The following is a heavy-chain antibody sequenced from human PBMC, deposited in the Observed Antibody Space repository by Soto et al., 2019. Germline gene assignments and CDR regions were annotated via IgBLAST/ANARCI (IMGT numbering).Heavy chain of an antibody. V-gene: IGHV1-18*01. Sequence: QVQLVQSGAEVKNPGASVRVSCTASRYTFPNYGLTWVRQAPGQGPEWLGWIRLHNGETHYAPNFRGRVTMTTDTSTNTAYMELRGLRSDDTAMYYCATSLGPSGWFDYWGQGNPVTVSS. J-gene: IGHJ4*02. D-gene: IGHD6-19*01. CDR2: IRLHNGET. CDR1: RYTFPNYG. CDR3: ATSLGPSGWFDY.